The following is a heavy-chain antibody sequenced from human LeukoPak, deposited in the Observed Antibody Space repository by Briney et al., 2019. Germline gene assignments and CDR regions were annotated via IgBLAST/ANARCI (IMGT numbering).Heavy chain of an antibody. CDR2: ISYDGRNK. Sequence: PRRSLRLSCAASGFIFSSYGMHWVRQAPGKGLEWVAVISYDGRNKYYADSVKGRFTISRDNSKNTLYLQMNSLRAEDTALYYCSKATPPRDGSNPDYWGQGTLVTVSS. J-gene: IGHJ4*02. V-gene: IGHV3-30*18. CDR1: GFIFSSYG. CDR3: SKATPPRDGSNPDY. D-gene: IGHD5-24*01.